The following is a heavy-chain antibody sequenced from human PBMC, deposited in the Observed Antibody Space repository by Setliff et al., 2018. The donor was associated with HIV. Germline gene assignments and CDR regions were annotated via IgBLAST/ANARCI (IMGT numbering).Heavy chain of an antibody. J-gene: IGHJ3*02. Sequence: VASVKVSCKASGYTFTSYGISWVRQAPGQGLEWMGWISAYNGNTNYAQKLQGRVTMTTDTSTSTAYMELRSLRSDDTAVYYCARDEAAAGTLRDAFDIWGQGTMVTVSS. D-gene: IGHD6-13*01. CDR3: ARDEAAAGTLRDAFDI. CDR2: ISAYNGNT. V-gene: IGHV1-18*01. CDR1: GYTFTSYG.